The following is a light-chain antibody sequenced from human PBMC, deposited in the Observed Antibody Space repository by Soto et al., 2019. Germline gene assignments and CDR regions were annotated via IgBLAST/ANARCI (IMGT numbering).Light chain of an antibody. Sequence: QSALTQPPSASGSPGQSVTISCTGTSSDVGDYNFVSWYQQHPGKAPKLMIYEVSERPSGVPDRFSGSKSGNTASLTVSGLRAEDEADYYCSSFSGSNNYVFGTGTKVTVL. V-gene: IGLV2-8*01. CDR2: EVS. CDR1: SSDVGDYNF. J-gene: IGLJ1*01. CDR3: SSFSGSNNYV.